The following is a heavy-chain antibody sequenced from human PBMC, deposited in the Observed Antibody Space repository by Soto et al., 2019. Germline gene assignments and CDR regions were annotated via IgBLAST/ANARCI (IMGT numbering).Heavy chain of an antibody. D-gene: IGHD1-1*01. V-gene: IGHV3-30-3*01. CDR1: GFSFNTFA. Sequence: QVQLVESGGGVVQPGRSLRLSCAASGFSFNTFAMHWVRQAPGKGLEWVAIISYDITIKYYADSVKGRFTISRDTSKNTLYLQMNSLRAEDTAVYYCARVGPFKLDNHHYYGMDVWGPGTTVTVSS. CDR2: ISYDITIK. CDR3: ARVGPFKLDNHHYYGMDV. J-gene: IGHJ6*02.